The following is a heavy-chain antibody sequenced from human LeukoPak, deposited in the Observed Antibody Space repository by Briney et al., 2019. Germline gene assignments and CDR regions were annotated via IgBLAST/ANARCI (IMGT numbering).Heavy chain of an antibody. J-gene: IGHJ4*02. D-gene: IGHD5-12*01. Sequence: PGGSLRLSCAASGFTFNNAWMSWVRQAPGKGLEWVGRIKSKTDGGTTDYAAPVKGRFTISRDNSKNTLYLQMNSLKTEDTAVYYCTTDWGESGYDDAYYFDYWGQGTLVTVSS. CDR1: GFTFNNAW. CDR3: TTDWGESGYDDAYYFDY. CDR2: IKSKTDGGTT. V-gene: IGHV3-15*01.